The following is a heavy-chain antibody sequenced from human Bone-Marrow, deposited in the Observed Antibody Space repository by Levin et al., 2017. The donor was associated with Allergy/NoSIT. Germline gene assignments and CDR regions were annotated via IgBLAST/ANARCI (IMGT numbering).Heavy chain of an antibody. Sequence: GGSLRLSCAASGFTFNNYAMNWVRQAPGKGLEWVSSISGSGGSTYYADSVKGRFTISRDNSKNTLYLQMNSLRADDTAVYYCARGGDCSGGRCYANYNYYMDVWGKGATVTVSS. V-gene: IGHV3-23*01. D-gene: IGHD2-15*01. CDR2: ISGSGGST. CDR1: GFTFNNYA. J-gene: IGHJ6*03. CDR3: ARGGDCSGGRCYANYNYYMDV.